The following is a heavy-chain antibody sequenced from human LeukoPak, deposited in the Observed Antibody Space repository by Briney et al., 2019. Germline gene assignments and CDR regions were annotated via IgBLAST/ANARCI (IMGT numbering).Heavy chain of an antibody. Sequence: PGRSLRLSCAASGFTFSSYSMNWVRQAPGKGLEWVSYISSSSTIYYADSVKGRFTISRDNAKNSLYLQMNSLRAEDTAVYYCASWDYYDSSGYPPYFDYWGQGTLVTVSS. CDR3: ASWDYYDSSGYPPYFDY. J-gene: IGHJ4*02. CDR1: GFTFSSYS. CDR2: ISSSSTI. D-gene: IGHD3-22*01. V-gene: IGHV3-48*04.